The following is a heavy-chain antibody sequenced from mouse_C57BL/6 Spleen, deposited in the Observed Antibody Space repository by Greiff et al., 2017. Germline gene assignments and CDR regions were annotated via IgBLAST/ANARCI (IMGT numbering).Heavy chain of an antibody. Sequence: EVQGVESGGGLVKPGGSLKLSCAASGFTFSDYAMHWVRQAPEKGLEWVAYISSGSSTIYYADTVKGRFTISRDNAKNTLFLQMTSLRSEDTAMYYCAREKNGNYYFDYWGQGTTLTVSS. CDR2: ISSGSSTI. V-gene: IGHV5-17*01. CDR3: AREKNGNYYFDY. CDR1: GFTFSDYA. J-gene: IGHJ2*01. D-gene: IGHD2-1*01.